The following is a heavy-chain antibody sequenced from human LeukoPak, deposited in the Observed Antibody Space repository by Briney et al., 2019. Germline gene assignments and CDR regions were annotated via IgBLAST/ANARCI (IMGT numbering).Heavy chain of an antibody. CDR2: IYYSGST. Sequence: SETLSLTCTVSGGSISSYYWNWIRQPPGKGLEWIGYIYYSGSTNYNPSLKSRVTISVDTSKNQFSLKLSSVTAADTAVYFCARASTKDSSGAIDYWGQGTLVTVSS. J-gene: IGHJ4*02. CDR1: GGSISSYY. CDR3: ARASTKDSSGAIDY. D-gene: IGHD3-22*01. V-gene: IGHV4-59*08.